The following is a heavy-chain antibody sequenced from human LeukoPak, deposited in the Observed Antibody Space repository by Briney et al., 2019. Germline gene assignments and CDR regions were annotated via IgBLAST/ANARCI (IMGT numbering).Heavy chain of an antibody. CDR3: ARGLELYYDSSRAFDI. D-gene: IGHD3-22*01. J-gene: IGHJ3*02. Sequence: ASVKVSCKASGYTFTSYGISWVRQAPGQGLEWMGWISAYNGNTNYAQKLQGRVTMTTDTSTSTAYMELRSQRSDDTAVYYCARGLELYYDSSRAFDIWGQGTMVTVSS. V-gene: IGHV1-18*01. CDR2: ISAYNGNT. CDR1: GYTFTSYG.